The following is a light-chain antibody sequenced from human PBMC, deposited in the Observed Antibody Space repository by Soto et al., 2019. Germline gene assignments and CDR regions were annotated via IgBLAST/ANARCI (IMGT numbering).Light chain of an antibody. Sequence: QSVLTQPASVSGSPGQAITISCIGTSSDVGSYDLVSWYQQYPGKAPKLMIYEGNKRPSGVSYRFSASKSGNTASLTIFGLQAEDEADYYCCAYTNSANLVFGGGTKLTVL. CDR3: CAYTNSANLV. CDR1: SSDVGSYDL. V-gene: IGLV2-23*01. CDR2: EGN. J-gene: IGLJ3*02.